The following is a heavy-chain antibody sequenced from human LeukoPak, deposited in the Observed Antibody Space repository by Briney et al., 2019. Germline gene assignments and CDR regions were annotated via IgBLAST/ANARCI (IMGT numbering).Heavy chain of an antibody. CDR2: IYTSGST. CDR1: GGSISSGSYY. V-gene: IGHV4-61*02. Sequence: PSQTLSLTCTVSGGSISSGSYYWSWIRQPAGKGLEWIGRIYTSGSTNYNPSLKSRVTISVDTSKNQFSLKLSSVTAADTAVYYCARARSSWYGALFDYWGQGTLVTVSS. J-gene: IGHJ4*02. CDR3: ARARSSWYGALFDY. D-gene: IGHD6-13*01.